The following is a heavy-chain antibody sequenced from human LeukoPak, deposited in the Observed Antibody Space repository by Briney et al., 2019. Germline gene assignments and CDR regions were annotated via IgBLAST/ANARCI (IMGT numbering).Heavy chain of an antibody. CDR3: ARDGSSLDY. D-gene: IGHD6-6*01. CDR1: GFTLINYW. Sequence: GGSLRLSCEASGFTLINYWMHWVRHAPGKGLVWVSQINSDGTNISYVDSAKGRFTVSRDNAKNMVYLQMNSLRAEDTAVYYCARDGSSLDYWGQGTLVTVSP. CDR2: INSDGTNI. V-gene: IGHV3-74*01. J-gene: IGHJ4*02.